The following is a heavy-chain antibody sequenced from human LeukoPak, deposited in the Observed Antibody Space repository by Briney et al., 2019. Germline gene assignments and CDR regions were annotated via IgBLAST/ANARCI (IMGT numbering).Heavy chain of an antibody. D-gene: IGHD4-17*01. J-gene: IGHJ3*02. CDR2: INTNTGNP. CDR1: GYTFTSYA. Sequence: ASVTVSCKASGYTFTSYAMNWVRQAPGQGLEWMGWINTNTGNPTYAQGFTGRFVFSLDTSVSTAYLQISSLTAEDTAVYYCARVDYGEATDAFDIWGQGTMVTVSS. V-gene: IGHV7-4-1*02. CDR3: ARVDYGEATDAFDI.